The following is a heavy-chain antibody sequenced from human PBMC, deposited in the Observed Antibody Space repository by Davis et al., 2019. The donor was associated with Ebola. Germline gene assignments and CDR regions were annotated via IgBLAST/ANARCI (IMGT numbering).Heavy chain of an antibody. CDR1: GFTFSNYA. D-gene: IGHD4-17*01. Sequence: PGGSLRLSCVASGFTFSNYAMSWVRQAPGKGLEWVSAISSSGNNTYYADSVKGRFTISRDNSKKTLYLQMNSLRVEDTAVYYCTGAISYGWFDPWGQGTLVTVSS. J-gene: IGHJ5*02. CDR3: TGAISYGWFDP. CDR2: ISSSGNNT. V-gene: IGHV3-23*01.